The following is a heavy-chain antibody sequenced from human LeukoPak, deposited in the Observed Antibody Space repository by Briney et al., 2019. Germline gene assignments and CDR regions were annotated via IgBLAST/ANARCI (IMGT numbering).Heavy chain of an antibody. V-gene: IGHV3-9*01. CDR2: IGWNSGTI. CDR1: GFTFDDYA. CDR3: ARDKEMATVVGYFDY. J-gene: IGHJ4*02. D-gene: IGHD5-24*01. Sequence: GGSLRLSCAASGFTFDDYAMHWVRHAPGKGLEWVSGIGWNSGTIGYADSVKGRFTISRDNAKNSLYLQMSSLRAEDTALYYCARDKEMATVVGYFDYWGQGTLVTVSS.